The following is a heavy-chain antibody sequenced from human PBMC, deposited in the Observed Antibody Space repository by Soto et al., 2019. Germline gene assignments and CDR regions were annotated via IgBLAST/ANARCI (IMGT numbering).Heavy chain of an antibody. V-gene: IGHV3-74*01. CDR3: ARETYSFNDY. D-gene: IGHD4-4*01. J-gene: IGHJ4*02. CDR1: GFTFSGYW. Sequence: EVQLVESGGGLVLPGGSLRLSCAASGFTFSGYWMHWVRQAPGEGLVWVSRINPDGGSTNYADSVKGRFTISRDNAKNTLLLQMNGLRAEDTAVYYCARETYSFNDYWGRGTLVTVSS. CDR2: INPDGGST.